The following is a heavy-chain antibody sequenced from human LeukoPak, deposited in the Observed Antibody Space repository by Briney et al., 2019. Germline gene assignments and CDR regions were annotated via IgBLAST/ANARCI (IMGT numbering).Heavy chain of an antibody. Sequence: GGSLRLSCAASGFTFSSYGMHWVRQAPGKGLEWVAVISYDGSNKDYAESVKGRFTISRDNSKNTLYLQMNSLRAEDTAVYYCAKDQVYGGNFLYYFDYWGQGTLVTVSS. V-gene: IGHV3-30*18. J-gene: IGHJ4*02. CDR1: GFTFSSYG. CDR3: AKDQVYGGNFLYYFDY. D-gene: IGHD4-23*01. CDR2: ISYDGSNK.